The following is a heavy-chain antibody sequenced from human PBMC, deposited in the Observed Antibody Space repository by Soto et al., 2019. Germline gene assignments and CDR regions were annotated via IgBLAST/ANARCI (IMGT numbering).Heavy chain of an antibody. CDR2: ICYDGSNK. CDR3: ARGARDYGDY. V-gene: IGHV3-33*01. D-gene: IGHD4-17*01. Sequence: QVQLVESGGGVVQPGRSLRLSCAASGFTFSNPAMHWVRQAPDKGLEWVAVICYDGSNKYYADSVKGRFTISRDNSKNTVYLDMNSLRVEDTAVYFCARGARDYGDYWGQGTLVVVAS. J-gene: IGHJ4*02. CDR1: GFTFSNPA.